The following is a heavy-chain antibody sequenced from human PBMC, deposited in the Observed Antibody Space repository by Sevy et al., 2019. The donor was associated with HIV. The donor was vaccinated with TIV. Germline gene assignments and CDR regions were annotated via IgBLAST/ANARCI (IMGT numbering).Heavy chain of an antibody. V-gene: IGHV3-7*01. CDR1: GFTLSTTW. D-gene: IGHD3-3*01. CDR3: TTSFGVIAGDDFDY. J-gene: IGHJ4*01. CDR2: INQDGGAK. Sequence: GGSLRLSCAASGFTLSTTWMTWVRQAPGKGLEWVANINQDGGAKYYVDSVKGRFTISRDNTKNSLYLQMRNLRVEDTAVYYCTTSFGVIAGDDFDYWGQGTLVTVSS.